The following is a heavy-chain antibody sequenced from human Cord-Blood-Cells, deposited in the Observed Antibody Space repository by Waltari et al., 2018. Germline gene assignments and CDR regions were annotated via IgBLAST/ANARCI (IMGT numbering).Heavy chain of an antibody. V-gene: IGHV4-34*01. Sequence: QVQLQQWGAGLLKPSETLSLTCAVYRGSFSGYYWSWIRQPPWKGLEWIGEINHSGSTNYNPSLKSRVTISVDTSKNQFSLKLSSVTAADTAVYYCARHVYCSSTSCYMDAFDIWGQGTMVTVSS. CDR3: ARHVYCSSTSCYMDAFDI. J-gene: IGHJ3*02. CDR1: RGSFSGYY. CDR2: INHSGST. D-gene: IGHD2-2*02.